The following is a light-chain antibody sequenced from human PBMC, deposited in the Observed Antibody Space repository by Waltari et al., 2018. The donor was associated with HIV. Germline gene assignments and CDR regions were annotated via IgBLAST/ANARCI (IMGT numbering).Light chain of an antibody. V-gene: IGLV2-14*01. CDR3: NSFTSSSLYV. Sequence: QSALTQPASVSGSPGQSITISCTGTSSDVGGYNYVSWYQQHPGKAPKLMIYEVSNLPSGVSNRFSGSKSGNTASLTISGLQAEDEADYYCNSFTSSSLYVFGTGTKVTVL. J-gene: IGLJ1*01. CDR2: EVS. CDR1: SSDVGGYNY.